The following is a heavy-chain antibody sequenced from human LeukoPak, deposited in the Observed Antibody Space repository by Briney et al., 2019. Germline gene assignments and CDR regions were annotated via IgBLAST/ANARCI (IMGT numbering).Heavy chain of an antibody. J-gene: IGHJ4*02. V-gene: IGHV4-39*01. CDR3: AMGGNYGIDY. CDR2: IYNSGST. CDR1: SGSVSSTIYY. D-gene: IGHD1-26*01. Sequence: SETLSLTCNVSSGSVSSTIYYWGWIRQPPGKGLEWIGSIYNSGSTYYNPALKSRVTMSVDTSKNQFSLKLTSVTAADTAVYYCAMGGNYGIDYWGQGTLITVSS.